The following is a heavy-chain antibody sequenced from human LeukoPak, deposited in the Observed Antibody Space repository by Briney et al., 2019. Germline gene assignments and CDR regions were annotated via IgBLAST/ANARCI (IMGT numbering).Heavy chain of an antibody. J-gene: IGHJ4*02. CDR1: GYTFTSYG. D-gene: IGHD3-3*01. Sequence: ASVKVSCKASGYTFTSYGISWVRQAPGQGLEWMGWISAYNGNTNYAQKLQGRVTMTTDTSTSTAYMELRSLRSDDTAVYYCARDHYYDFWSSYFPGYWGQGTLVTVSS. CDR3: ARDHYYDFWSSYFPGY. CDR2: ISAYNGNT. V-gene: IGHV1-18*01.